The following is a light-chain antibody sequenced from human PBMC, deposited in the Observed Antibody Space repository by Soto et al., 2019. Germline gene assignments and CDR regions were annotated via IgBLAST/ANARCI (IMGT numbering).Light chain of an antibody. Sequence: DVQMPQSPSSLSAFVGDRVTITCRASQGIAPYLAWFQQKPGQVPKLLIYATSTLQSGVPSRFSGSGSGTDFTLTISSLQPEDVATYYCQKYNSAPLTFGGGTKVDIK. V-gene: IGKV1-27*01. CDR3: QKYNSAPLT. J-gene: IGKJ4*01. CDR1: QGIAPY. CDR2: ATS.